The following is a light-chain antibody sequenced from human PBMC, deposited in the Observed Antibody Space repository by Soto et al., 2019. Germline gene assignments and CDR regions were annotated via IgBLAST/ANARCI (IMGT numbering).Light chain of an antibody. CDR2: EVS. J-gene: IGLJ1*01. Sequence: QSALTQPPSASGSPGQSVTISCTGTSSDVGGYNFVSWYQQHPGKAPKLMIYEVSKRPSGVPDRFSGSKSGNTASLTVSGLKAEDEADYYCSSNAGSNNRYVFGTGTKLTVL. CDR3: SSNAGSNNRYV. V-gene: IGLV2-8*01. CDR1: SSDVGGYNF.